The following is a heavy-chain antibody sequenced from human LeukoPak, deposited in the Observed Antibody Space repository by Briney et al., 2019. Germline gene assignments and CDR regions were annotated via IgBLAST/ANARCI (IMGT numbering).Heavy chain of an antibody. CDR3: AKGVVPAPYYYYGMDV. Sequence: GGSLRLSCAASGFTLSSYAMSWVRQAPGKGLEWVSAISGSGGRTYYADSVKGRFTISRDNSKNTLYLQMNSLRAEDTAVYYCAKGVVPAPYYYYGMDVWGQGTTVTVSS. J-gene: IGHJ6*02. CDR2: ISGSGGRT. V-gene: IGHV3-23*01. D-gene: IGHD2-2*01. CDR1: GFTLSSYA.